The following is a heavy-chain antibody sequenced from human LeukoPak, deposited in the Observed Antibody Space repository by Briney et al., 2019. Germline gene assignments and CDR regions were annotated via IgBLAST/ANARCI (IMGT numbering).Heavy chain of an antibody. D-gene: IGHD2-15*01. CDR2: IYPGDSDT. V-gene: IGHV5-51*01. CDR3: ARPDCSGGSCYSGVRSWFDP. Sequence: RESLKISCNGSGYSFTSYWIGWVRQMPGKGLEWMGIIYPGDSDTRYSPSFQGQVTISADKSISTAYLQWSSLKASDTAMYYCARPDCSGGSCYSGVRSWFDPWGQGTLVTVSS. J-gene: IGHJ5*02. CDR1: GYSFTSYW.